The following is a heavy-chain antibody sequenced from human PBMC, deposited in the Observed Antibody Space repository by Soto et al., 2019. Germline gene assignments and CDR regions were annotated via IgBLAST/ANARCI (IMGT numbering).Heavy chain of an antibody. V-gene: IGHV4-30-4*01. Sequence: PSETLSLTCTVSGGSISGGDYYWSWIRQPPGKGLEWIGYIYYSGSTYYNPSLKSRVTISVDTSKNQFSLKLSSVTAADTAVYYCARDSSSLGDYYYYCGMDVWGQGTTVTVSS. J-gene: IGHJ6*02. CDR3: ARDSSSLGDYYYYCGMDV. CDR1: GGSISGGDYY. CDR2: IYYSGST. D-gene: IGHD6-6*01.